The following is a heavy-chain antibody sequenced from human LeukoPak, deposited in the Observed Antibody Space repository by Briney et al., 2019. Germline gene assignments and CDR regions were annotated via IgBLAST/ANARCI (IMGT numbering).Heavy chain of an antibody. J-gene: IGHJ3*02. D-gene: IGHD2-2*01. CDR3: ARDCSSTSCYDGGFDI. CDR2: ISSSNSYI. CDR1: GFTFSSYS. V-gene: IGHV3-21*01. Sequence: GGSLTLSCTVSGFTFSSYSMNWVRKAPGKGLEWVSSISSSNSYIYYADSVKGRFTISRDNAKNSLYLQMNSLRAEDTAVYYCARDCSSTSCYDGGFDIWGQGTMVTVSS.